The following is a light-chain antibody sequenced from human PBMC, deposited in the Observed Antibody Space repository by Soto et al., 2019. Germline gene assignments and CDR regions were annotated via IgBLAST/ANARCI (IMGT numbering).Light chain of an antibody. V-gene: IGLV1-44*01. CDR2: SSN. CDR3: AAWDDSLNGVV. Sequence: QAVVTQPPSASGTPGQRVTISCSGSSSNIGSNSVNWYQQLPGTAPKLLMYSSNQRPSGVPDGFSGSKSGTSASLAISGLQSEDEADYYCAAWDDSLNGVVFGGGTKVTVL. CDR1: SSNIGSNS. J-gene: IGLJ2*01.